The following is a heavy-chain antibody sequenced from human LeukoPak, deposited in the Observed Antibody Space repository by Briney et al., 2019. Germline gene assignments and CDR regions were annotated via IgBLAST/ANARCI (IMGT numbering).Heavy chain of an antibody. Sequence: ASVKVSCKASGYTFTSYGISWVRQAPGQGLEWMGWISAYNGNTNYAQKLQGRVTMTTDTSTSTAYMELRSLRSDDTAVYYCARDEIPEVWSGYFDAFDIWGQGTMVTVSS. CDR1: GYTFTSYG. CDR3: ARDEIPEVWSGYFDAFDI. V-gene: IGHV1-18*01. D-gene: IGHD3-3*01. CDR2: ISAYNGNT. J-gene: IGHJ3*02.